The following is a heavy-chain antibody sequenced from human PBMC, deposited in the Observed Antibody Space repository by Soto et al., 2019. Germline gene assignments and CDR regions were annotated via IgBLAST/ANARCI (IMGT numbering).Heavy chain of an antibody. CDR1: GFTFSRYG. Sequence: QVQLVESGGGVVQPGRSLRLSCAASGFTFSRYGMHWVRHVPCKGLEWVAVIWYDGSNKYYADSVKGRFASSRDNSKNTLYLNMNSLRAEDTAVYYCASARYYRVVWGKGTTVTVSS. J-gene: IGHJ6*03. V-gene: IGHV3-33*01. CDR2: IWYDGSNK. CDR3: ASARYYRVV.